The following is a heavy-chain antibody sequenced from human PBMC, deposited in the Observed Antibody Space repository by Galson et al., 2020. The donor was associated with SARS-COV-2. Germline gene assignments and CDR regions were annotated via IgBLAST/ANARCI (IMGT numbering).Heavy chain of an antibody. J-gene: IGHJ6*02. V-gene: IGHV3-9*01. CDR1: GFTFDDYA. CDR2: ISWNSGSI. D-gene: IGHD5-12*01. CDR3: AKLSGYDYFSSYYYGMDV. Sequence: GGSLRLSCAASGFTFDDYAMHWVRQAPGKGLEWVSGISWNSGSIGYADSVKGRFTISRDNAKNSLYLQMNSLRAEDTALYYCAKLSGYDYFSSYYYGMDVWGQGTTVTVSS.